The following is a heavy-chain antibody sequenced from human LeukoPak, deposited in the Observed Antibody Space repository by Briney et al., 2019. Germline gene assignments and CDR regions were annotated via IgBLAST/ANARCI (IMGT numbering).Heavy chain of an antibody. D-gene: IGHD2-15*01. J-gene: IGHJ4*02. CDR2: ISGSGGST. CDR3: AKAGGSFIVVVVAAISLDY. Sequence: GGSLRLSRAASGFTFSSYAMSWVRQAPGKGLEWVSAISGSGGSTYYADSVKGRFTISRDNSKNTLYLQMNSLRAEDTAVYYCAKAGGSFIVVVVAAISLDYWGQGTLVTVSS. CDR1: GFTFSSYA. V-gene: IGHV3-23*01.